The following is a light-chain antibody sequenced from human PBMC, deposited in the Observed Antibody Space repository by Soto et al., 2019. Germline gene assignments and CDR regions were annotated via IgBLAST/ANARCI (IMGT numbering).Light chain of an antibody. CDR3: QQYHRSSIA. V-gene: IGKV1-5*01. CDR2: DAS. J-gene: IGKJ5*01. Sequence: DIQMTQSPSSLSASVGDRVTITCQASQNINNYLNWYQQKPGKAPKLLIYDASTLERGVPSRFSGTGSGTEFTLAINSLQPDDFATYYCQQYHRSSIAFGQGTRLEI. CDR1: QNINNY.